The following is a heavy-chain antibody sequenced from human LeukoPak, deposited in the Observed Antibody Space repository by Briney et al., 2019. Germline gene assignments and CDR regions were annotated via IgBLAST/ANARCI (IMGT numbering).Heavy chain of an antibody. CDR3: SRPPYSSSWPFDH. J-gene: IGHJ4*02. CDR1: GFTFSSHS. V-gene: IGHV3-21*01. D-gene: IGHD6-13*01. Sequence: GGSLRLSCATSGFTFSSHSMDWVRQAPGKGLEWVASISSDSVHIYYAESVKGRFTISKDNAKNSLHLQLNNLSAGDTAGYYCSRPPYSSSWPFDHWGQGTLVTVSS. CDR2: ISSDSVHI.